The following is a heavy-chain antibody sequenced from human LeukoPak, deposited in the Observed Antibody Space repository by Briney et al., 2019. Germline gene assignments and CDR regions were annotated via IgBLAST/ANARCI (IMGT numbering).Heavy chain of an antibody. CDR2: INRSSSNI. V-gene: IGHV3-21*01. Sequence: PGGSLRLSCAAYGFTFSGYYMNWVRQAPGKGLEWISSINRSSSNIYYADPVKGRFTITSATTNNSPHLQMTRTTADDTAVYYWARDIHLDHDDWGQGTLVTVAT. CDR3: ARDIHLDHDD. CDR1: GFTFSGYY. D-gene: IGHD3/OR15-3a*01. J-gene: IGHJ4*02.